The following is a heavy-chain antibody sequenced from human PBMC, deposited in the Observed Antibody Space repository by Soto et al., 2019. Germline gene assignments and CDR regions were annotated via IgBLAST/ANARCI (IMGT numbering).Heavy chain of an antibody. CDR3: ARVVNPLFDP. Sequence: LETLSLTCTVSGGSISSYYWIWIRQPPGKGLEWIGYIYYSGSTNYNPSLKSRVTISVDTSKNQFSLKLSSVTAADTAVYYCARVVNPLFDPWGQGTLVTVSS. D-gene: IGHD1-26*01. V-gene: IGHV4-59*01. CDR1: GGSISSYY. CDR2: IYYSGST. J-gene: IGHJ5*02.